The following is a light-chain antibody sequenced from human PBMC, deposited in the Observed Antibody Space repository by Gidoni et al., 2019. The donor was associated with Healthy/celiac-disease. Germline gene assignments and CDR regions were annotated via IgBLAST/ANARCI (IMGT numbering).Light chain of an antibody. CDR1: QSVNSY. J-gene: IGKJ1*01. CDR3: QQRSNWPPSWT. V-gene: IGKV3-11*01. Sequence: VLPQSPATLFSSPGDRATLSCSASQSVNSYLAWYQQQPGQDPRLLIYDASNRATGSPARFSGSGSGTDFTLTISSLEPEDFAVYYCQQRSNWPPSWTFGQGTKVEIK. CDR2: DAS.